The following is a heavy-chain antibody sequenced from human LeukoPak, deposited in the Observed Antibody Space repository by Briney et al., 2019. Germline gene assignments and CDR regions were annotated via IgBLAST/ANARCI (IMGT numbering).Heavy chain of an antibody. J-gene: IGHJ4*02. CDR1: GGSISSSSYY. V-gene: IGHV4-39*07. CDR3: TRRYCSGGGCYPFFDY. CDR2: IYYSGST. Sequence: PSETLSLTCTVSGGSISSSSYYWGWIRQPPGKGLEWIGSIYYSGSTYYNPSLKSRVTISVDTSKNQFSLKLSSVTAADTAVYYCTRRYCSGGGCYPFFDYWGQGTLVTVSS. D-gene: IGHD2-15*01.